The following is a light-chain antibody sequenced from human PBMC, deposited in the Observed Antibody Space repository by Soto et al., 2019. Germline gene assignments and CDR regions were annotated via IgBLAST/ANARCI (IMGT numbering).Light chain of an antibody. V-gene: IGKV3-15*01. J-gene: IGKJ5*01. CDR3: QQYHYWPST. CDR1: QSVSSY. CDR2: GAS. Sequence: EIVLTQSPATLSLSPGEIAPLSCRAGQSVSSYLAWYQQKPGQAPRLIIYGASTRATDFPARFSGSGSGTEFTLTISSLQSEDFAVYHCQQYHYWPSTFGQGTRLEI.